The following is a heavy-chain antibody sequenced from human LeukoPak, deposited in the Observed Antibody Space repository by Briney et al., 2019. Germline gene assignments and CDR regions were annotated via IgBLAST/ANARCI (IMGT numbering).Heavy chain of an antibody. J-gene: IGHJ4*02. V-gene: IGHV3-73*01. D-gene: IGHD2-21*01. CDR1: GFIFSSYA. Sequence: GGSLRLSCAASGFIFSSYAMQWVRQASGKGLEWVGRIRTKATSYDAAYAASVKGRFTISRDDSKNTAYLQMNSLKTEDTAMYYCSREGCGATGCYTNDYWGQGTLVTVSS. CDR3: SREGCGATGCYTNDY. CDR2: IRTKATSYDA.